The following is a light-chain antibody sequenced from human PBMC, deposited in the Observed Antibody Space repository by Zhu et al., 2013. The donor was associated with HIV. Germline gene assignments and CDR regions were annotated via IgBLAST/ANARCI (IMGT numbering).Light chain of an antibody. Sequence: DIQMTQSPSTLSASLGDRVTITCRASQSISSWLAWYQQKPGKAPKLLIYDASSLESGVPSRFSASGSGIEFTLTISSLQPDDFATYYCQQYNSYSLTFGRRDKGGGQT. V-gene: IGKV1-5*01. J-gene: IGKJ4*01. CDR2: DAS. CDR1: QSISSW. CDR3: QQYNSYSLT.